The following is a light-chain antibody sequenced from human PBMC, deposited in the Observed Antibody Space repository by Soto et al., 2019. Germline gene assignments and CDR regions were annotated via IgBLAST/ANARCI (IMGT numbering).Light chain of an antibody. CDR2: TNN. Sequence: QSVLTQPPSVSGAPGQRVTISCTGSSSNIGAGYDVHWYHQLPGTAPKLLVSTNNNRPSGVPDRFSASKSGTSASLAITGLQAEDGAHYYCQSYDSRLTAYVFGTGTKLTVL. CDR3: QSYDSRLTAYV. CDR1: SSNIGAGYD. J-gene: IGLJ1*01. V-gene: IGLV1-40*01.